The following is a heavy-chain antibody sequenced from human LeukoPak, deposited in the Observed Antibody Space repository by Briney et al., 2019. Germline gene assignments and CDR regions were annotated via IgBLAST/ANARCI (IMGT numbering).Heavy chain of an antibody. D-gene: IGHD1-20*01. J-gene: IGHJ3*02. Sequence: PGGSLRLSCAASGFTFDDYGMSWVRQAPGKGLEWVSGINWNGGSTGYADSVKGRFTISRDNAKNSLYLQMNSLRAEDTALYYCARDQVNWIQGTFDIWGQGTMVTVSS. V-gene: IGHV3-20*04. CDR1: GFTFDDYG. CDR2: INWNGGST. CDR3: ARDQVNWIQGTFDI.